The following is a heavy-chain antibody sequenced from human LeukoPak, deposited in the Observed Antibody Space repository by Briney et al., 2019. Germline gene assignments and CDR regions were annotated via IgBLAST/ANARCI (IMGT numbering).Heavy chain of an antibody. J-gene: IGHJ4*02. Sequence: GGSLRLSCAASGFTFSSSAMSWVRQAPGKGLEWVSTIYTGGNTYYAASVKGRFTISRGFSKNTVFLHMNSLRAEDTAMYYCARGDDSGYYDYFDYWGQGALVTVSS. D-gene: IGHD3-22*01. CDR1: GFTFSSSA. V-gene: IGHV3-23*05. CDR3: ARGDDSGYYDYFDY. CDR2: IYTGGNT.